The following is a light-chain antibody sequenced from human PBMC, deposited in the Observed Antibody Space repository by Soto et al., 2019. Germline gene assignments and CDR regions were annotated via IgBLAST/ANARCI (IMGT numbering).Light chain of an antibody. CDR3: QQYHNWPLT. CDR1: QSVTSS. Sequence: EIVMTQSPATLSVSPGERATLSCRASQSVTSSLAWYQLKPGQAPRLLIYDASTRATGVPARFSGSGSGTEFSLTISSLQSEDFAVFYCQQYHNWPLTFGPGTKVDIK. V-gene: IGKV3-15*01. J-gene: IGKJ3*01. CDR2: DAS.